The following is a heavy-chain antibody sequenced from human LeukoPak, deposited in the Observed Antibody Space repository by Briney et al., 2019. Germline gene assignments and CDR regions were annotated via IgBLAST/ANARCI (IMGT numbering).Heavy chain of an antibody. V-gene: IGHV4-39*01. D-gene: IGHD6-13*01. Sequence: SVTLSLTCTVSGGSISSSSYYWGWIRQPPGKGLEWIASTYTRGSTYYNPSLMSRVTISVDTSKNQLSLKLTSVTAADTPVYYCARHGGAAGGHWGQGTPVT. CDR3: ARHGGAAGGH. J-gene: IGHJ4*02. CDR1: GGSISSSSYY. CDR2: TYTRGST.